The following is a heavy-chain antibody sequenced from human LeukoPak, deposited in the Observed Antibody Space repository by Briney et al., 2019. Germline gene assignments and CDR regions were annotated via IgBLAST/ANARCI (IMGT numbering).Heavy chain of an antibody. V-gene: IGHV3-21*01. J-gene: IGHJ4*02. CDR1: GFTFSSYA. Sequence: GGSLRLSCAASGFTFSSYAMSWVRQAPGKGLEWVSSISSSSSYIYYADSVKGRFTISRDNAKNSLYLQMNSLRAEDTAVYYCAREAWSGWYFDYWGQGTLVTVSS. CDR3: AREAWSGWYFDY. D-gene: IGHD6-19*01. CDR2: ISSSSSYI.